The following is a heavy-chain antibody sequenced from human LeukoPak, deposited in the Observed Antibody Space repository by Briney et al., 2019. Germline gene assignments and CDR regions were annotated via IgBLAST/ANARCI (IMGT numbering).Heavy chain of an antibody. CDR1: GFIFRTYG. J-gene: IGHJ6*02. V-gene: IGHV3-30*18. CDR3: AKNGGPHGMDV. D-gene: IGHD3-16*01. Sequence: GGSLRLSCAASGFIFRTYGMHWVRQAPGKGLEWVAVKSYDGSTKYYGDPVKGRFTISRDNSKNMLYLQMNSLRVEDTAVYYCAKNGGPHGMDVWGQGTTVTVSS. CDR2: KSYDGSTK.